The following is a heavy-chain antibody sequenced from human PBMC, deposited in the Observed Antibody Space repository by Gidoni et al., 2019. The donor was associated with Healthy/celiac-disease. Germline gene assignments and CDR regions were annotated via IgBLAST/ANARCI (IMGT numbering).Heavy chain of an antibody. CDR1: GFTFSNAW. CDR2: IKSKTDGGTK. J-gene: IGHJ4*02. D-gene: IGHD6-19*01. CDR3: TTDPLLSSGWSRFDY. Sequence: EVQLVESGGGLVKPGGSLRLSCAASGFTFSNAWMSWVRQAPGKGLEWGGRIKSKTDGGTKEYAATVKGRFTISRDDSKNTLYLQMNSLKTEDTAVYYCTTDPLLSSGWSRFDYWGQGTLVTVSS. V-gene: IGHV3-15*01.